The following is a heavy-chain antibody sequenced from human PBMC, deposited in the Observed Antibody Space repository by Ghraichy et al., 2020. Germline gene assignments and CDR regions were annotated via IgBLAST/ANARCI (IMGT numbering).Heavy chain of an antibody. CDR3: AREGPLNWGTLHAFDI. J-gene: IGHJ3*02. V-gene: IGHV3-21*01. CDR1: GFTFSSYS. CDR2: ISSSSSYI. D-gene: IGHD7-27*01. Sequence: GGSLRLSCAASGFTFSSYSMNWVRQAPGKGLEWVSSISSSSSYIYYADSVKGRFTISRDNAKNSLYLQMNSLRAEDTAVYYCAREGPLNWGTLHAFDIWGQGTMVTVSS.